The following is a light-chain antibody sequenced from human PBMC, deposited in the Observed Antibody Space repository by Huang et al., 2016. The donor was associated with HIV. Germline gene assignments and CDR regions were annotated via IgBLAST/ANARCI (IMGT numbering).Light chain of an antibody. CDR2: GAS. Sequence: DIQMTQSPSSLSASVGVRVTITCRASQSIKKYLNWYQQKPGKAPKRLIYGASSLQSGVPSRVSGSGAGTDFTLTISSLQPEDFATYYCQQSYSTLRFTFGPGTKVDI. J-gene: IGKJ3*01. CDR1: QSIKKY. V-gene: IGKV1-39*01. CDR3: QQSYSTLRFT.